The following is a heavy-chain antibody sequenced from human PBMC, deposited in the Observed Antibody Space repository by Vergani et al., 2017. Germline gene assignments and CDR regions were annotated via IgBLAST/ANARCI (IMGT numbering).Heavy chain of an antibody. V-gene: IGHV4-4*08. D-gene: IGHD2-2*01. CDR3: ARDHSCSSTSCYGFGWFDP. J-gene: IGHJ5*02. CDR2: IYTSGST. CDR1: GGSISNHY. Sequence: QVQLQESGPGLVKPSETLSLTCTVSGGSISNHYWSWIRQPPGKGLEWIGRIYTSGSTNYNPSLKSRVTISVDTSKNQFSLKLSSVTAADTAVYYCARDHSCSSTSCYGFGWFDPWGQGTLVTVSS.